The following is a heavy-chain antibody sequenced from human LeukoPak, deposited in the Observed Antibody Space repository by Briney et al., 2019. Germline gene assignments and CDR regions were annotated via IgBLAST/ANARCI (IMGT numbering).Heavy chain of an antibody. CDR1: GFTFRSYA. D-gene: IGHD6-19*01. J-gene: IGHJ4*02. CDR2: LSYDGSIK. Sequence: GGSLRLSCAARGFTFRSYAMHWVRQAPGKGLEWVAVLSYDGSIKYYADSVKGRFTISRDNPKNTLYLQMNRQRAKHTAMCFCARDRYSSGPYYFDYWGQGTLVTVSS. CDR3: ARDRYSSGPYYFDY. V-gene: IGHV3-30-3*01.